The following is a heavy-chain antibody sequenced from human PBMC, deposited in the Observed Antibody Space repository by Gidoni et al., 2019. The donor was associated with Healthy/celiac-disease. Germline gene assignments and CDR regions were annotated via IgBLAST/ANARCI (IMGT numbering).Heavy chain of an antibody. J-gene: IGHJ4*02. D-gene: IGHD3-3*01. Sequence: QVQLQQWGAGLFKPSETLSLTCAVYGGSFSGYYWSWIRQPPGKGLEWFGEINHSGSTNYNPSLKSRVTISVDTSKNQFSLKLSSVTAADTAVYYCARFHDFWSGYYTGAYFDYWGQGTLVTVSS. CDR2: INHSGST. V-gene: IGHV4-34*01. CDR1: GGSFSGYY. CDR3: ARFHDFWSGYYTGAYFDY.